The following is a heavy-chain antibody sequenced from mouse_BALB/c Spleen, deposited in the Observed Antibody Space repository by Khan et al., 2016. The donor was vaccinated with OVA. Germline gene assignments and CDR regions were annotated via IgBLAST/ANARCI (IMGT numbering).Heavy chain of an antibody. CDR1: GYSITSGYA. V-gene: IGHV3-2*02. Sequence: QLEESGPGLVKPSQSLSLTCTVTGYSITSGYAWNWIRQFPGNKLEWMGYISYSGVTSYTPSLKSRISITRDTSKNQFFLQLNSVTTEDTATYYCARGSYYGYDIDYGGQGTTLTVSS. CDR3: ARGSYYGYDIDY. CDR2: ISYSGVT. J-gene: IGHJ2*01. D-gene: IGHD1-2*01.